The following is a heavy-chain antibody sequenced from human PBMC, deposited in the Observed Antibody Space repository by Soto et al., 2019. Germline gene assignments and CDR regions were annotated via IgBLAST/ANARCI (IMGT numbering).Heavy chain of an antibody. CDR1: GGTFSSYT. D-gene: IGHD5-18*01. J-gene: IGHJ6*03. Sequence: ASVKVSCKASGGTFSSYTISWVRQAPGQGLEWMGRIIPILGIANYAQKFQGRVTITADKSTSTAYMELSSLRSEDTAVYYCARGGYSYGSDMDVWGKGTTVTVSS. CDR2: IIPILGIA. CDR3: ARGGYSYGSDMDV. V-gene: IGHV1-69*02.